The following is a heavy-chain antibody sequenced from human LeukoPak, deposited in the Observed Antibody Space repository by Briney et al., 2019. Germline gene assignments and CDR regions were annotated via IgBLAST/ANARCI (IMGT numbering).Heavy chain of an antibody. D-gene: IGHD6-13*01. Sequence: GGSLRLSCAASGFTFRNFAMSWVRQAPGKGLEWVSGISSSGGNTYYADSVKGRFTISRDNSKNTLYLQMNSLRAEDTAVYYCAKGLAAAGFFDYWGQGTLVTVSS. CDR2: ISSSGGNT. CDR3: AKGLAAAGFFDY. J-gene: IGHJ4*02. V-gene: IGHV3-23*01. CDR1: GFTFRNFA.